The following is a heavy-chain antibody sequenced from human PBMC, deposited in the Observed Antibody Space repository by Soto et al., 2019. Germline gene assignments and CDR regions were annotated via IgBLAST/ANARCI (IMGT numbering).Heavy chain of an antibody. Sequence: SGPTLVNPTQTLTLTCSLSGFSVSSNGARVGWIRQPPGKALEWLALIYWDDDKKYNPSLKSRLTITKDTSENQVVLTLTDVDPADTATYYCVHGTLGSYGHVYFDYWGQGTLVTVSS. V-gene: IGHV2-5*02. J-gene: IGHJ4*02. D-gene: IGHD5-18*01. CDR3: VHGTLGSYGHVYFDY. CDR2: IYWDDDK. CDR1: GFSVSSNGAR.